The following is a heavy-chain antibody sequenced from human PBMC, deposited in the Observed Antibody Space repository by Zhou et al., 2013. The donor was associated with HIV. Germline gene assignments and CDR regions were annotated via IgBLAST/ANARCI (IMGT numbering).Heavy chain of an antibody. V-gene: IGHV1-46*01. D-gene: IGHD3-16*01. CDR1: GYTFTNYY. CDR3: ARGRGHRSGYYDG. Sequence: QVQLVQSGAEVQKPGASVKVSCKASGYTFTNYYLHWVRQAPGQGLEWMGIINPFGGSTSYAQKFQGRVTMTRDTSMSTVYMELSSLRFEDTAVYYCARGRGHRSGYYDGWGQGTMVTVSS. CDR2: INPFGGST. J-gene: IGHJ3*01.